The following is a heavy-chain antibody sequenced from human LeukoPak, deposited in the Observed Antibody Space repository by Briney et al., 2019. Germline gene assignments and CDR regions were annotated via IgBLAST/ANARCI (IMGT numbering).Heavy chain of an antibody. CDR1: GFTFSSYW. CDR3: ARGFGGSSSLGN. D-gene: IGHD6-6*01. V-gene: IGHV3-74*01. Sequence: PGGSLRLSCAASGFTFSSYWMHWVRQAPGKGLVWVSRINSDGSSTSYADSVKGRFTISRDNDKNTLYLQMNSLRAEDTAVYYCARGFGGSSSLGNWGQGTLVTVSS. CDR2: INSDGSST. J-gene: IGHJ4*02.